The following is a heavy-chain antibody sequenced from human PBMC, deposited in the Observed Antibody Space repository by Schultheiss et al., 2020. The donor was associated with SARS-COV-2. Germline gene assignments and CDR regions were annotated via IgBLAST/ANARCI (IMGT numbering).Heavy chain of an antibody. J-gene: IGHJ4*02. D-gene: IGHD3-3*01. Sequence: GGSLRLSCAASGFTFSSYAMSWVRQAPGKGLVWVSRINRDGSSTTYADSVKGRFTISRDNAKNTLYLQMNSLRAEDTAVFYCARGYYDFDYWGQGTLVTVSS. CDR1: GFTFSSYA. CDR3: ARGYYDFDY. V-gene: IGHV3-74*01. CDR2: INRDGSST.